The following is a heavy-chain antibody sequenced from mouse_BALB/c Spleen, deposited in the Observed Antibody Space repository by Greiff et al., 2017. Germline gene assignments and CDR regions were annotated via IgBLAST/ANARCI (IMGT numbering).Heavy chain of an antibody. D-gene: IGHD2-14*01. CDR2: INPDSSTI. Sequence: EVQVVESGGGLVQPGGSLKLSCAASGFDFSRYWMSWVRQAPGKGLEWIGEINPDSSTINYTPSLKDKFIISRDNAKNTLYLQMSKVRSEDTALYYCARDYRYDDGPFAYWGQGTLVTVSA. CDR1: GFDFSRYW. CDR3: ARDYRYDDGPFAY. J-gene: IGHJ3*01. V-gene: IGHV4-1*02.